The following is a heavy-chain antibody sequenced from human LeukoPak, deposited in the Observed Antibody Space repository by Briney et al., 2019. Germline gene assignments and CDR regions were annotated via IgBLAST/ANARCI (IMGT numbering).Heavy chain of an antibody. Sequence: GESLKISCKGPGYSFTTYWIGWVRQMPGKGLEWMGLIYPGDSDPRYSPSFQGQVTISADKSISTAYLQWSSLKASDTAMYYCARQLTTVTTYFDYWGQGTLVTVSS. J-gene: IGHJ4*02. CDR3: ARQLTTVTTYFDY. V-gene: IGHV5-51*01. CDR2: IYPGDSDP. D-gene: IGHD4-17*01. CDR1: GYSFTTYW.